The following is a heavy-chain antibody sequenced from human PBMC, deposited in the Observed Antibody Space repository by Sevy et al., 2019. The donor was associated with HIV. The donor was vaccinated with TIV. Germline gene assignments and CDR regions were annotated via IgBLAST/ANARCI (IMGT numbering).Heavy chain of an antibody. Sequence: GGSLRLSCAASGFTFSDYAMHWVRQVPGKGLEWVSGISWNSGAIGYADSVKGRFTISRDIAKNSLFLHMNNLRPEDTALYYCAKGGPFYYDSSAYEIDYWGQGTLVTVSS. D-gene: IGHD3-22*01. CDR1: GFTFSDYA. CDR3: AKGGPFYYDSSAYEIDY. V-gene: IGHV3-9*01. CDR2: ISWNSGAI. J-gene: IGHJ4*02.